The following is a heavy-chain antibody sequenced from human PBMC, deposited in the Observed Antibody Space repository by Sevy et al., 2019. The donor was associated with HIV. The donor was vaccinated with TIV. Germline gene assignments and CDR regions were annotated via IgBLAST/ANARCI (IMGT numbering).Heavy chain of an antibody. V-gene: IGHV3-48*03. CDR1: GFTFSSYE. Sequence: GGSLRLSCVASGFTFSSYEMNWVRQAPGKGLEWVSYISSSGSTIYYADSVKGRFTISRDNAKNSLYLQMNSLRVEDTAVYYCARGRRLGLWFGESPGWGQGTLVTVSS. D-gene: IGHD3-10*01. CDR2: ISSSGSTI. CDR3: ARGRRLGLWFGESPG. J-gene: IGHJ4*02.